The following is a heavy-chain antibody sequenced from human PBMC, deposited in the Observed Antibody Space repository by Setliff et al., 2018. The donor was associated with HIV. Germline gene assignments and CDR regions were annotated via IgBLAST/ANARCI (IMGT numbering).Heavy chain of an antibody. D-gene: IGHD3-3*01. CDR3: VKDVLKFWSGSGALDF. J-gene: IGHJ4*02. CDR1: GFTLNSYG. CDR2: IWYDASKK. V-gene: IGHV3-33*06. Sequence: GSLRLSCAASGFTLNSYGIHWVRQAPGKGLEWVALIWYDASKKEYSDSVKGRFNILRDDSKKTAYLQMNSLRDEDTAVYYCVKDVLKFWSGSGALDFWGPGTLVTVSS.